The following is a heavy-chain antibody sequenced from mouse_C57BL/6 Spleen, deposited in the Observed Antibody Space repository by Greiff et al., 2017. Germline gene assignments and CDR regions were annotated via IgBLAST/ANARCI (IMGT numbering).Heavy chain of an antibody. J-gene: IGHJ3*01. CDR1: GYTFTDYN. CDR3: ARSHYYGSSYPFAY. Sequence: VQLQQSGPELVKPGASVKIPCKASGYTFTDYNMDWVKQSHGKSLEWIGDINPNNGGTIYNQKFKGKATLTVDKSSITAYMELRSLTSEDTAVYYCARSHYYGSSYPFAYWGQGTLVTVSA. D-gene: IGHD1-1*01. CDR2: INPNNGGT. V-gene: IGHV1-18*01.